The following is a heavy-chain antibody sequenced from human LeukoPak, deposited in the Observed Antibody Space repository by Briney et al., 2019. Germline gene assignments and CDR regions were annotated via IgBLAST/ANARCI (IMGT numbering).Heavy chain of an antibody. Sequence: SETLSLTCAVYGGSFSGYYWSWIRQPPGEGLEWIGEINHSGSTNYNPSLKSRVTISVDTSKDQFSLKLSSVTAADTAVYYCARGRYYYGSGSYYHFDYWGQGTLVTVSS. CDR3: ARGRYYYGSGSYYHFDY. V-gene: IGHV4-34*01. J-gene: IGHJ4*02. CDR1: GGSFSGYY. CDR2: INHSGST. D-gene: IGHD3-10*01.